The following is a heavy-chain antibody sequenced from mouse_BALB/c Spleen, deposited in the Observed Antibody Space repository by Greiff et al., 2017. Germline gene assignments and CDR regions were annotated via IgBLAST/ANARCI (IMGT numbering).Heavy chain of an antibody. V-gene: IGHV1-7*01. CDR1: GYTFTSYW. CDR3: ARIYYDYDGFAY. D-gene: IGHD2-4*01. CDR2: INPSTGYT. Sequence: QVHVKQSGAELAKPGASVKMSCKASGYTFTSYWMHWVKQRPGQGLEWIGYINPSTGYTEYNQKFKDKATLTADKSSSTAYMQLSSLTSEDSAVYYCARIYYDYDGFAYWGQGTLVTVSA. J-gene: IGHJ3*01.